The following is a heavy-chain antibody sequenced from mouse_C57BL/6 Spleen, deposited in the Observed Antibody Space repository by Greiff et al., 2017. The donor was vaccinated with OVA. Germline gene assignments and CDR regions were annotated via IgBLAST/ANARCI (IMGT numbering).Heavy chain of an antibody. D-gene: IGHD4-1*01. CDR1: GFTFSDYG. J-gene: IGHJ4*01. CDR3: ARLTDAMDY. V-gene: IGHV5-15*04. Sequence: EVKVEESGGGLVQPGGSLKLSCAASGFTFSDYGMAWVRQAPRKGPEWVAFISNLAYSIYYADTVTGRFTISRENAKNTLYLEMSSLRSEDTAMYYCARLTDAMDYWGQGTSVTVSS. CDR2: ISNLAYSI.